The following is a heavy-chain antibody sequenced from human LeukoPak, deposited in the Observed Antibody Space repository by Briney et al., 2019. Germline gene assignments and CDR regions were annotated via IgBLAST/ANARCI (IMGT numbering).Heavy chain of an antibody. CDR2: IYPGDSDT. V-gene: IGHV5-51*01. D-gene: IGHD3-22*01. Sequence: GESLKISCKGSGYSFTSYWIGWVRQMPGKGLEWMEIIYPGDSDTRYSPSFQGQVTISADKSISTAYLQWSSLKASDTAMYYCAMGIDYYDSSGYYTPFDYWGQGTLVTVSS. J-gene: IGHJ4*02. CDR1: GYSFTSYW. CDR3: AMGIDYYDSSGYYTPFDY.